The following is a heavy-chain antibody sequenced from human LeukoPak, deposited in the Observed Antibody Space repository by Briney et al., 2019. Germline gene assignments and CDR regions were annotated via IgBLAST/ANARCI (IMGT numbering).Heavy chain of an antibody. CDR2: ISGSGGST. D-gene: IGHD5-24*01. CDR1: GFTLSSYA. Sequence: PGGSLRLSCAASGFTLSSYAMSWLRQAPGNGLEWASAISGSGGSTYCAASVKGRFTISRDNSKNTRYLQLNSLRAEDAAVYYCAAPRGWHLPLSSWGQGTLVTVSS. V-gene: IGHV3-23*01. CDR3: AAPRGWHLPLSS. J-gene: IGHJ5*02.